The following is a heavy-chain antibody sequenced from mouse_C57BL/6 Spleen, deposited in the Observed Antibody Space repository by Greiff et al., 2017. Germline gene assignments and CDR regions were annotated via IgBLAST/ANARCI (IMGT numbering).Heavy chain of an antibody. CDR1: GYTFTSYW. V-gene: IGHV1-61*01. Sequence: QVQLQQPGAELVRPGSSVKLSCKASGYTFTSYWMDWVKQRPGQGLEWIGNIYPSDSETHYNQKFKDKATLTVDKSSSTAYMQLSSLTSEDSAVYYCARGDGSLFAYWGQGTLVTVSA. J-gene: IGHJ3*01. CDR2: IYPSDSET. D-gene: IGHD1-1*01. CDR3: ARGDGSLFAY.